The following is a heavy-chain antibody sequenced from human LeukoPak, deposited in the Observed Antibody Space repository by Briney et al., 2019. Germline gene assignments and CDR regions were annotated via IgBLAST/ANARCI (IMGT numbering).Heavy chain of an antibody. CDR3: ARAWSGAQYYFDY. V-gene: IGHV3-66*01. CDR2: IYSGGST. CDR1: GFTVSSNY. J-gene: IGHJ4*02. D-gene: IGHD3-3*01. Sequence: GSLRLSCAASGFTVSSNYMNWVRQAPGKGLEWVSIIYSGGSTYYADSVKGRFTISRDNSKNTLYLQMNSLRAEDTAIYYCARAWSGAQYYFDYRGQGTLVTVSS.